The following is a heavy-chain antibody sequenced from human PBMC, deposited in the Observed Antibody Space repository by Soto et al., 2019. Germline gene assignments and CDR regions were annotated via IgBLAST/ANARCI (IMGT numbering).Heavy chain of an antibody. CDR3: AREGVLRYFDWLLEGYYYYYGMDV. J-gene: IGHJ6*02. CDR2: INPNSGGT. V-gene: IGHV1-2*02. CDR1: GYTFTGYY. D-gene: IGHD3-9*01. Sequence: GASVKVSCKASGYTFTGYYMHWVRQAPGQGLEWMGWINPNSGGTNYAQKFQGRVTMTRDTSISTAYMELSRLRSDDTAVYYCAREGVLRYFDWLLEGYYYYYGMDVWGQGTTVTVSS.